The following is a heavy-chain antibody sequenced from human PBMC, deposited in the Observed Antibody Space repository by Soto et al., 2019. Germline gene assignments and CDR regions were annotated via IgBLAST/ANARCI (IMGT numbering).Heavy chain of an antibody. Sequence: WGSLRLSCAASGFTFSSYAMHWVRQAPGKGLEWVAVISYDGSNKYYADSVKGRFTISRDNSKNTLYLQMNSLRAEDTAVYYCAREARVAAAADLFDYYYYGMDVWGQGTTVTVSS. D-gene: IGHD6-13*01. CDR1: GFTFSSYA. CDR3: AREARVAAAADLFDYYYYGMDV. V-gene: IGHV3-30-3*01. CDR2: ISYDGSNK. J-gene: IGHJ6*02.